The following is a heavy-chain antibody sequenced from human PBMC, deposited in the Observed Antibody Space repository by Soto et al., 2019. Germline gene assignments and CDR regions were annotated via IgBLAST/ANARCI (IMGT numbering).Heavy chain of an antibody. V-gene: IGHV3-48*01. J-gene: IGHJ4*02. CDR2: ISSGSGTI. Sequence: GGSLRLSCAATGFTFSSHKMNWVRQAPGKGLEWVSYISSGSGTIHYADSVKGRFTISRDNAKNSLYLQMNSLRAEDTAVYYCARAPWDFYYFGYWGQGTPVTVSS. CDR3: ARAPWDFYYFGY. D-gene: IGHD1-26*01. CDR1: GFTFSSHK.